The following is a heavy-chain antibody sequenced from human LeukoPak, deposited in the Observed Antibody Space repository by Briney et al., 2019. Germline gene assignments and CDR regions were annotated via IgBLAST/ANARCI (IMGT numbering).Heavy chain of an antibody. J-gene: IGHJ4*02. CDR1: GYTFTSFG. CDR2: IIPIFGTA. CDR3: ARGRRSSSGFDY. D-gene: IGHD6-6*01. V-gene: IGHV1-69*05. Sequence: ASVKVSCKASGYTFTSFGISWVRQAPGQGLEWMGGIIPIFGTANYAQKFQGRVTITTDESTSTAYMELSSLRSEDTAVYYCARGRRSSSGFDYWGQGTLVTVSS.